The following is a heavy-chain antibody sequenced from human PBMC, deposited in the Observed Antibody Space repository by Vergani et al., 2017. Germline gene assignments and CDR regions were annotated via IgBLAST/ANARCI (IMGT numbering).Heavy chain of an antibody. V-gene: IGHV3-64D*06. CDR3: VPVITEDLDS. Sequence: DVQQVESGGGLVQPGGSLSLSCSASGFTFKRFTMDWFRQAPGQGLEVVSSITDNGAATCYTASVKGRFIISRDNAKNTVFLQMSSLRSGDTAIYYCVPVITEDLDSWGQGTLVTVSS. CDR1: GFTFKRFT. J-gene: IGHJ4*02. CDR2: ITDNGAAT. D-gene: IGHD7-27*01.